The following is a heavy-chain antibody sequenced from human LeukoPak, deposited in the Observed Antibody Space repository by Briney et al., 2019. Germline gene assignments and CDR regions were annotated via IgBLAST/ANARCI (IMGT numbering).Heavy chain of an antibody. D-gene: IGHD4-17*01. CDR2: INHSGST. CDR1: GGSFSGYY. V-gene: IGHV4-34*01. J-gene: IGHJ4*02. CDR3: ARTLDDYGDYGSPGYFDY. Sequence: SETLSLTCAVYGGSFSGYYWSWIRQPPGKGLEWIGEINHSGSTNYNPSLKSRVTISVDTSKNQFSLKLSSVTAADTAVYYCARTLDDYGDYGSPGYFDYWGQGTLVTVSS.